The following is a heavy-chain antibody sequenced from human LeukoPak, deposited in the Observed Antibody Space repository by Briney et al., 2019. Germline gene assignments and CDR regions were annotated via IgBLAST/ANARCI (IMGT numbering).Heavy chain of an antibody. CDR3: ASAVGRAAAGTMAGSLD. V-gene: IGHV1-69*13. CDR1: GGTFSSYA. Sequence: SVKVSCKASGGTFSSYAISWVRQAPGQGLEWMGGIIPIFGTANYAQKFQGRVTITADESTSTAYMELSSLRSEDTAVYYCASAVGRAAAGTMAGSLDWGQGTLVTVSS. J-gene: IGHJ4*02. D-gene: IGHD6-13*01. CDR2: IIPIFGTA.